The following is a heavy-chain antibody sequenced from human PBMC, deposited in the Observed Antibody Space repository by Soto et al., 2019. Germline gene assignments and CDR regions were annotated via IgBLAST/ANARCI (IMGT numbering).Heavy chain of an antibody. CDR1: GFTFSSYA. J-gene: IGHJ4*02. CDR3: AKLVSSSWYPFCDY. CDR2: ISGSGGST. V-gene: IGHV3-23*01. Sequence: PGGSLRLSSAASGFTFSSYAMSWVRQAPGKGLEWVSAISGSGGSTYYADSVKGRFTISRDNSKNTLYLQMNSLRAEDTAVYYCAKLVSSSWYPFCDYWGQGTLVTVSS. D-gene: IGHD6-13*01.